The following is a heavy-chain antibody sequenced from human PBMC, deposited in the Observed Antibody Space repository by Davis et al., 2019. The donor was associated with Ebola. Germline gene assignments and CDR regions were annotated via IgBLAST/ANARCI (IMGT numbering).Heavy chain of an antibody. Sequence: GEFLKISCAASGFTFSDYYMSWIRQAPGKGLEWVSYISSSGSTIYYADSVKGRFTISRDNAKNSLYLQMNSLRAEDTAVYYCARDRQLRFRNPSYGMDVWGQGTTVTVSS. D-gene: IGHD5-12*01. CDR3: ARDRQLRFRNPSYGMDV. CDR1: GFTFSDYY. J-gene: IGHJ6*02. V-gene: IGHV3-11*01. CDR2: ISSSGSTI.